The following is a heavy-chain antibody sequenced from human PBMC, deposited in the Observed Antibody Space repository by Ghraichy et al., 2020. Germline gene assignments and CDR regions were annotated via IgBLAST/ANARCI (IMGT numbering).Heavy chain of an antibody. CDR3: ARFIIGWYYFDF. Sequence: SETLSLTCSVSGGTISNSRHYWAWVRQPPGKGLEWIGRISQSGSTDYNSSLTSRVSISVDTSKNQFSLTVRSLNAADTAVYFCARFIIGWYYFDFWGPATLVSVPS. J-gene: IGHJ4*02. D-gene: IGHD6-19*01. CDR1: GGTISNSRHY. V-gene: IGHV4-39*01. CDR2: ISQSGST.